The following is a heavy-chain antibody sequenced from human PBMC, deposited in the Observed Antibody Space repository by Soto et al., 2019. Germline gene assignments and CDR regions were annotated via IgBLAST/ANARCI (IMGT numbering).Heavy chain of an antibody. CDR2: IYHSGST. D-gene: IGHD2-21*01. V-gene: IGHV4-30-2*01. CDR3: AGVRGPYCGGECYPPTPNWFDP. Sequence: QLQLQESGSGLVKPSQTLSLTCAVSGGSISSGGYSWSWIRQPPGKGLEWIGYIYHSGSTYYNPSLKRRVTISGDRSKNQFALKLGSVTAADSAVYYCAGVRGPYCGGECYPPTPNWFDPWGQGTLVTVSS. J-gene: IGHJ5*02. CDR1: GGSISSGGYS.